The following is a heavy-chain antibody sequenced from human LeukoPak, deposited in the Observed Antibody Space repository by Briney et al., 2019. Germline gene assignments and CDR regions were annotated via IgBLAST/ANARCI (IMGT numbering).Heavy chain of an antibody. CDR3: VRDLT. V-gene: IGHV3-64D*06. CDR1: GFSFSTSA. CDR2: ITTNGRST. J-gene: IGHJ4*02. Sequence: GGSRRLSCSAPGFSFSTSAMHWVRQAPGKGPQFVSAITTNGRSTYYADSVKGRFTISRDNSKSTLDLQMSSLRAEDTAVYYCVRDLTWGQGTLVTVSS. D-gene: IGHD4/OR15-4a*01.